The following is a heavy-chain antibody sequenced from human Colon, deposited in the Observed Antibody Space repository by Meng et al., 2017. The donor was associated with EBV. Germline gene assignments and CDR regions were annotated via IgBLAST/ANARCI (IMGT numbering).Heavy chain of an antibody. CDR3: ARTAYFDFQRAFGY. CDR1: GGSISSSNYY. J-gene: IGHJ4*02. Sequence: LQPPEAGPGLVKPSETLSLTCTVSGGSISSSNYYWGWIRQPPGKGLEWIGNIYYSGSTYYNPSLKSRVTISVDKSKNQFSLKLNSVTAADTAVYYCARTAYFDFQRAFGYWGQGTLVTVSS. CDR2: IYYSGST. D-gene: IGHD2-2*03. V-gene: IGHV4-39*07.